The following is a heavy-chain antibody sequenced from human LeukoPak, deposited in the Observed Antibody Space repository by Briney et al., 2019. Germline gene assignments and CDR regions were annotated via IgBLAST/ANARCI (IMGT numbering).Heavy chain of an antibody. CDR3: ARGPRGALFDY. CDR2: IYHSGIA. J-gene: IGHJ4*02. D-gene: IGHD3-10*01. V-gene: IGHV4-38-2*02. CDR1: GYSISSGYY. Sequence: SETLSLTCTVSGYSISSGYYWGWVRQPPGKGLEWIGSIYHSGIAYYNPSLKSRVTISVDTSKDQFSLKLSSVTAADTAVYYCARGPRGALFDYWGQGTLVTVSS.